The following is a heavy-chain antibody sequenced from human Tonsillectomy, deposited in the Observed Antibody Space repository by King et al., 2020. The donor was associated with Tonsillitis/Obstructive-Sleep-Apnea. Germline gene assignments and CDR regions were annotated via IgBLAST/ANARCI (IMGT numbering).Heavy chain of an antibody. D-gene: IGHD3-3*01. J-gene: IGHJ4*02. Sequence: VQLVESGGGLVQPGGSLRLSCAASGFTVSSNYMTWVRQAPGKGLEWVSVIYCGGSTYYADSVKGRFTISRDNSKNTLYLQMNSLRAEDTAVYYCARGDFWSGYYYFDYWGQGTLVTVSS. V-gene: IGHV3-66*01. CDR3: ARGDFWSGYYYFDY. CDR1: GFTVSSNY. CDR2: IYCGGST.